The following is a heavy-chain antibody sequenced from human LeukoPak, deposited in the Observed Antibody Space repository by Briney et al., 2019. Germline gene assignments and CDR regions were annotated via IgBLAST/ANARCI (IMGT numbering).Heavy chain of an antibody. CDR3: AREGDYYDSFRLDP. Sequence: EASVKVSCKASGYTFTSYAMHWVRQTPGQRLEWMGWINGGNGNTKYSQKFQGRVTITRDTSASTAYMELSSLRSEDTAVYYCAREGDYYDSFRLDPWGQGTLVTVSS. J-gene: IGHJ5*02. D-gene: IGHD3-22*01. CDR1: GYTFTSYA. CDR2: INGGNGNT. V-gene: IGHV1-3*01.